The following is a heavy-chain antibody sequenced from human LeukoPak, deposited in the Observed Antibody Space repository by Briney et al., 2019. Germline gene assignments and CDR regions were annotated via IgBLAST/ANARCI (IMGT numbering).Heavy chain of an antibody. D-gene: IGHD3-9*01. Sequence: ASVKVSCKASGYTFTGYYIHWVRHAPGQGREWMAWINPNNGVPNYAQKFQGRVTMTRDTSISTAYMELSRLRSDDTAVYYCALVYYDILTGNYYYYYGMDVWGQGTTVTVSS. V-gene: IGHV1-2*02. CDR3: ALVYYDILTGNYYYYYGMDV. J-gene: IGHJ6*02. CDR2: INPNNGVP. CDR1: GYTFTGYY.